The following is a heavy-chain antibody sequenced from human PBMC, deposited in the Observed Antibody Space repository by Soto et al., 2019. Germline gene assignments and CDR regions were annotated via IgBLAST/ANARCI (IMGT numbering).Heavy chain of an antibody. CDR1: GGSTNSYY. CDR3: ARVGHDVLTGYSFFDY. Sequence: PSETLSLTCTVSGGSTNSYYWSWVRQPPGKGLEWIGYVYYNGRTNYNPSLKSRVTMSADTSKNQFSPKLTSVTAADTAVYYCARVGHDVLTGYSFFDYWGQGTLVTVSS. CDR2: VYYNGRT. J-gene: IGHJ4*02. D-gene: IGHD3-9*01. V-gene: IGHV4-59*01.